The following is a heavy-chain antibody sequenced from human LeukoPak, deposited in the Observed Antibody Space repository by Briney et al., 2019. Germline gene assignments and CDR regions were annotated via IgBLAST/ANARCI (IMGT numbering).Heavy chain of an antibody. CDR3: ARDQTTPNILSYYYDSSGYPNWFDP. CDR2: IIPIFGTA. Sequence: SVKVSCKASGGTFSSYAISWVRQAPGQGLEWMGGIIPIFGTANYAQKFQGRVTITADESTSTAYMELSSLRSEDTAVYYCARDQTTPNILSYYYDSSGYPNWFDPWGQGTLVTVSS. J-gene: IGHJ5*02. D-gene: IGHD3-22*01. V-gene: IGHV1-69*13. CDR1: GGTFSSYA.